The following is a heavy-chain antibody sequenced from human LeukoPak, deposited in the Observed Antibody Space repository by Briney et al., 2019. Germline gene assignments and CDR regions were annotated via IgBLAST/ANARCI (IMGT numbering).Heavy chain of an antibody. D-gene: IGHD3-22*01. CDR2: IRDKSNSYAT. CDR1: GFTFSGSA. V-gene: IGHV3-73*01. CDR3: TRDYYDSSRDYYYYMDV. J-gene: IGHJ6*03. Sequence: GGSLKLSCAASGFTFSGSAIHWVRQASGKGLEWVGRIRDKSNSYATAYAASVKGRFTISRDDSKNTAYLQMNSLKTEDTAVYYCTRDYYDSSRDYYYYMDVWGKGTTVTVSS.